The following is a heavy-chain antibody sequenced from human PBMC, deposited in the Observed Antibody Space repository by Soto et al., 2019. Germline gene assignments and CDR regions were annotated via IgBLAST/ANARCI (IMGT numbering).Heavy chain of an antibody. Sequence: PSETLSLTCTVSGGSISSYYWSWIRQPPGKGLEWIGYIYYSGNTNYNPSLKSRVTISVDTSKNQFSLKLSSVTAADTAVYYCARDYPSFDYWGQGTLVTVSS. CDR2: IYYSGNT. CDR3: ARDYPSFDY. V-gene: IGHV4-59*01. J-gene: IGHJ4*02. D-gene: IGHD3-16*02. CDR1: GGSISSYY.